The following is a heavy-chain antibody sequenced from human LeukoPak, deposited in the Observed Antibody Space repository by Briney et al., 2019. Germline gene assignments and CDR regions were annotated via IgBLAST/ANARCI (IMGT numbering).Heavy chain of an antibody. CDR3: ARESAVAGTKIFDC. CDR2: IKQDGSEK. V-gene: IGHV3-7*01. D-gene: IGHD6-19*01. Sequence: GGSLRLSCAASGFTFSSYWMSWVRQAPGKGLEWVANIKQDGSEKYYVDSVKGRFTISRDNAKNSLYLQMNSLRAEDTAVYYCARESAVAGTKIFDCWGQGTLVTVSS. J-gene: IGHJ4*02. CDR1: GFTFSSYW.